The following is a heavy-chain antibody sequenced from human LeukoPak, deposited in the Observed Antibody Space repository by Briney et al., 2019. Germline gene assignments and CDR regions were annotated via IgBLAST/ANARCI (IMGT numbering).Heavy chain of an antibody. CDR2: INHSGST. CDR3: ARDPFGGYFDY. CDR1: GGSFSGYY. V-gene: IGHV4-34*01. J-gene: IGHJ4*02. D-gene: IGHD3-3*01. Sequence: SETLSLTCAVYGGSFSGYYWSWIRQPPGKGLEWIGEINHSGSTNYNPSLKSRVTISVDTSKNQFSLKLSSVTAADTAVYYCARDPFGGYFDYWGQGTLVTVSS.